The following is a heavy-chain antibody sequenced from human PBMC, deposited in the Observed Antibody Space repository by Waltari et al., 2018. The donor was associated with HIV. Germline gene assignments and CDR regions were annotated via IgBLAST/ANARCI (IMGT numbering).Heavy chain of an antibody. CDR1: GFTFDDYA. CDR2: LRWNSGSI. Sequence: EVQLVESGGGLVQPGRSLRLSCAASGFTFDDYAMHWVRQAPGTGLGGVSGLRWNSGSIGYADSVKGRFTISRDNAKNSLYLQMNSLRAEDTALYYCAKDMRGDIVVVPAATHAYYYYYGMDVWGQGTTVTVSS. J-gene: IGHJ6*02. V-gene: IGHV3-9*01. CDR3: AKDMRGDIVVVPAATHAYYYYYGMDV. D-gene: IGHD2-2*01.